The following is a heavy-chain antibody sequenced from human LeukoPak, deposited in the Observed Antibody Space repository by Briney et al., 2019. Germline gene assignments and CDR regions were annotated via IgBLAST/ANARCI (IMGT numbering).Heavy chain of an antibody. D-gene: IGHD6-6*01. Sequence: GGSLRLSCAASGFTFNSYAMSWVRQAPGKGLEWVSAISGSGGSTYYADSVKGRFTISRDNAKNTLYLQMNSLRAEDTAVYYCVREYSSSSGRAFDIWGQGTMVTVSP. V-gene: IGHV3-23*01. J-gene: IGHJ3*02. CDR3: VREYSSSSGRAFDI. CDR1: GFTFNSYA. CDR2: ISGSGGST.